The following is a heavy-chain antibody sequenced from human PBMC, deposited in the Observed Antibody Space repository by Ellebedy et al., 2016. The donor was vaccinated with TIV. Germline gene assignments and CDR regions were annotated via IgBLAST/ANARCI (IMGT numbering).Heavy chain of an antibody. CDR2: ISFSSGLK. J-gene: IGHJ6*02. Sequence: GGSLRLSXAASGFGFDAYAMHWVRQAPGKGLEWVSGISFSSGLKGYADSVKGRFTVSRDNAKNSVYLEMDRLRREDTALYYCAKDTGPYWYGSGTDYAMDVWGQGTTVIVSS. D-gene: IGHD3-10*01. V-gene: IGHV3-9*01. CDR3: AKDTGPYWYGSGTDYAMDV. CDR1: GFGFDAYA.